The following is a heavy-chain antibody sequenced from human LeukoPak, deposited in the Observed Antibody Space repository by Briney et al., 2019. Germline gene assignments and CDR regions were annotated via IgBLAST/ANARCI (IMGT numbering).Heavy chain of an antibody. D-gene: IGHD1-26*01. J-gene: IGHJ3*02. V-gene: IGHV3-21*04. CDR3: ARGGSYLSAFYI. Sequence: GGSLRLSCAASGFTFSSYSMNWVRQAPGKGLEWVSSMSRKSNYIYYADSVKGSYPISRDNSKNTLYVQMNSLRAEDTAVYYCARGGSYLSAFYIWGQGTMVTVSS. CDR1: GFTFSSYS. CDR2: MSRKSNYI.